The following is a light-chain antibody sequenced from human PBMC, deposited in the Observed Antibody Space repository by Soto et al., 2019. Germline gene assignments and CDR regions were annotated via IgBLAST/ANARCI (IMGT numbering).Light chain of an antibody. J-gene: IGLJ1*01. CDR3: QVWDIMTDNYV. V-gene: IGLV3-21*04. Sequence: SYELTQPPSVSVAPEKTATITCGGNNIGNKRVHWYRQKPGQAPVLLISYDSDRPSGIPERFSGSNSENTATLTISRVEAGDEADYYCQVWDIMTDNYVFGIGTKVTVL. CDR1: NIGNKR. CDR2: YDS.